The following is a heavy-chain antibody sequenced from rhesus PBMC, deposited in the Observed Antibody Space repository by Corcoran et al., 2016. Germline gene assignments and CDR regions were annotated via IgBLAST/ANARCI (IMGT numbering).Heavy chain of an antibody. CDR2: IYGRGGST. J-gene: IGHJ4*01. V-gene: IGHV4-160*01. CDR3: ARFNYGNYDMYYFDY. Sequence: QVLLQESGPGLVKPSETLSLTSAVPGGSISRNYWLWIGQPPGKGLAWIGLIYGRGGSTEYNPSLKRRVTISKDTSNNQFSLKLSSVTAADTAVYYCARFNYGNYDMYYFDYWGQGVLVTVSS. D-gene: IGHD4-35*01. CDR1: GGSISRNY.